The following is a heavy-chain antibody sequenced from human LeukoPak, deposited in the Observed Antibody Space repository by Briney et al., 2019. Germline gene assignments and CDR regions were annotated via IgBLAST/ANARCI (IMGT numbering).Heavy chain of an antibody. V-gene: IGHV4-39*07. Sequence: PSETLSLTCTVSGGSISSSSYYWGWIRQPPGKGLEWIGSIYYSGSTYYNPSLKSRVTISVDTSKNQFSLKLSSVTAADTAVYYCARDHRVWFGELNLYYYYGMDVWGQGTTVTVSS. CDR2: IYYSGST. J-gene: IGHJ6*02. CDR1: GGSISSSSYY. CDR3: ARDHRVWFGELNLYYYYGMDV. D-gene: IGHD3-10*01.